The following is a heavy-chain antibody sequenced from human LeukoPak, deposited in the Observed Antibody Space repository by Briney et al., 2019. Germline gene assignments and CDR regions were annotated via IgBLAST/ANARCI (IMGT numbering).Heavy chain of an antibody. CDR3: CRSSYYYYCMDV. Sequence: ASVKVSCKASGYTFTGYYMHWVRQAPGQGLEWMGWINPNSGGTNYAQKFQGRVTMTRDTSISTAYMELSRLRSDDTAVYFCCRSSYYYYCMDVWGKGTTVTVSS. CDR1: GYTFTGYY. V-gene: IGHV1-2*02. J-gene: IGHJ6*03. D-gene: IGHD3-10*01. CDR2: INPNSGGT.